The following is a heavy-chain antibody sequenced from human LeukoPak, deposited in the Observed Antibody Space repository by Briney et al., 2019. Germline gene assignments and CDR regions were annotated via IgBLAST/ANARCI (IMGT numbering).Heavy chain of an antibody. CDR1: GFTFSSYA. Sequence: GGSLRLSCAASGFTFSSYAMHWVRQAPGKGLERVAVISYDGSNKYYADSVKGRFTISRDNSKNTLYLQMNSLRAEDTAVYYCARGHADLDYWGQGTLVTVSS. CDR2: ISYDGSNK. CDR3: ARGHADLDY. V-gene: IGHV3-30-3*01. J-gene: IGHJ4*02.